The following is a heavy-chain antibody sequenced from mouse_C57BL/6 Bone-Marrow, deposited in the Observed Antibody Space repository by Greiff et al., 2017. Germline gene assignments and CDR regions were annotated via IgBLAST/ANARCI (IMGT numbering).Heavy chain of an antibody. J-gene: IGHJ2*01. CDR3: SSFDGNYFDF. D-gene: IGHD2-3*01. CDR2: IDPEIGDT. V-gene: IGHV14-4*01. Sequence: EVQLQQSGAELVRPGASVKLSCTASGFNIKDDYIHWVKQRPEQGLEWIGWIDPEIGDTEYASKFQGKATITSATSSNTAYLQLSSLTSEDTAVYSSSSFDGNYFDFWGQGTPLTVAS. CDR1: GFNIKDDY.